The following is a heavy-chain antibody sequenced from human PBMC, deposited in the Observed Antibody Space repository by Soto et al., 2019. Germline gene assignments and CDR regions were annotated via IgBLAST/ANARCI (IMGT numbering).Heavy chain of an antibody. CDR2: INPNSGGT. V-gene: IGHV1-2*04. J-gene: IGHJ4*02. CDR1: GYTFTGYY. CDR3: ARVVKTRRYYYDSSGYPFSFDS. D-gene: IGHD3-22*01. Sequence: ASVKVSCKASGYTFTGYYMHWVRQAPGQGLEWMGWINPNSGGTNYAQKFQGWVTMTRDTSISTAYMELSRLRSDDTAVYYCARVVKTRRYYYDSSGYPFSFDSWGQGTLVTVSS.